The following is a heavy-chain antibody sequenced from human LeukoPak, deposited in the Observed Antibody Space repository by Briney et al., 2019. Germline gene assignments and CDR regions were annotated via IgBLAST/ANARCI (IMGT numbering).Heavy chain of an antibody. CDR2: MNPNSGNT. CDR3: ARLRATDYYYYYMDV. Sequence: ASVKVSCKASGYTFTSYDINWVRQATGQGLEWMGWMNPNSGNTGYAQKFQGRVTITRNTSISTAYMELSSLRSEDTAVYYCARLRATDYYYYYMDVGGKGTTVTVSS. CDR1: GYTFTSYD. J-gene: IGHJ6*03. V-gene: IGHV1-8*03.